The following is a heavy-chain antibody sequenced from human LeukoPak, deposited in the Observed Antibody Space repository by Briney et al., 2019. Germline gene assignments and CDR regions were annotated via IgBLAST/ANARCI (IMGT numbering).Heavy chain of an antibody. CDR3: ARIRSAILNY. D-gene: IGHD2-21*01. V-gene: IGHV4-39*01. CDR1: GDSISSSSYY. J-gene: IGHJ4*02. Sequence: SETLSLTCTVSGDSISSSSYYWGWIRQRPGKGLEWMGSIYYSGSTYYNPSLKSRVIIPLDTSKNQFSLKLSSVTAADTAVYYCARIRSAILNYWGQGTLVTVSS. CDR2: IYYSGST.